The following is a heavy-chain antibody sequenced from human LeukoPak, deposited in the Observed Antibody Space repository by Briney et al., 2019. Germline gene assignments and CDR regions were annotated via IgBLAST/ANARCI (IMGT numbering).Heavy chain of an antibody. V-gene: IGHV3-30*02. J-gene: IGHJ4*02. Sequence: HAGGSLRLSCAASGFIFSTYGMYWVRQAPGKGLEWVAFIRHDGSIKNYADSVKGRSTISRDNSKNTLYLQMNSLRAEDTAVYYCAKDSVADIDYWGQGTLVTVSS. CDR2: IRHDGSIK. CDR3: AKDSVADIDY. D-gene: IGHD2-21*01. CDR1: GFIFSTYG.